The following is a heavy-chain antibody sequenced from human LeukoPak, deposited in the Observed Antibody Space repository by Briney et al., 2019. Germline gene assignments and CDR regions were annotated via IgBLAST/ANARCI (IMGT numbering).Heavy chain of an antibody. J-gene: IGHJ4*02. V-gene: IGHV3-23*01. CDR1: GLXVSSYG. CDR3: AKYTSGTSYRGLDQ. CDR2: IIGSAVNT. D-gene: IGHD3-10*01. Sequence: GGSLRLSCGASGLXVSSYGISWVRQAPGKGLEWVSTIIGSAVNTYYADSVKGRFTISRDDSKNTVYLQMNSLRAEDTAVYSCAKYTSGTSYRGLDQWGQGTLVTVSS.